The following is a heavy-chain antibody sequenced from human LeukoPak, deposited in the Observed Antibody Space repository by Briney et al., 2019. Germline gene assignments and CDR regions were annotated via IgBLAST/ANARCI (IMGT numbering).Heavy chain of an antibody. Sequence: GGSLRLSCAASGFTVSTNYVSWVRQAPGKGLEWVSVIYSDNTHYSDSVKGRFTISRDNSKNTLYLQMNSLRAEDTAVYYCARRAGAYSHPYDYWGQGTLVTVSS. CDR1: GFTVSTNY. J-gene: IGHJ4*02. D-gene: IGHD4/OR15-4a*01. V-gene: IGHV3-53*01. CDR3: ARRAGAYSHPYDY. CDR2: IYSDNT.